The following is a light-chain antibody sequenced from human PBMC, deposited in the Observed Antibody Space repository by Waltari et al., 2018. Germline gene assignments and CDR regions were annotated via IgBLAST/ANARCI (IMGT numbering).Light chain of an antibody. CDR3: AAWDDNLNGAV. V-gene: IGLV1-44*01. CDR2: NNF. CDR1: SFNVGFDS. Sequence: QSVLTQPPSVSGTPGQTVTISCSGSSFNVGFDSVNCYQLFPGKAPSLLIYNNFQRPSGVPDRFSGSKSGTSASLAISGLQSDDEATFYCAAWDDNLNGAVFGGGTELTVL. J-gene: IGLJ2*01.